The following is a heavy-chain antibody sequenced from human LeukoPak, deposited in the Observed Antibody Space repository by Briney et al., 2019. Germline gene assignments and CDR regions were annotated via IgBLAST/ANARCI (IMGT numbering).Heavy chain of an antibody. Sequence: PGGSLRLSCAAPGFTFSSYGMHWVRQAPGKGLEWVEFIRYDGSNKYYADSVKGRFTISRDNSKNTLYLQMNSLRAEDTAVYYCARDWGNLLQTAPGCLAYWGQGTLVTVSS. J-gene: IGHJ4*02. CDR2: IRYDGSNK. D-gene: IGHD3-16*01. CDR1: GFTFSSYG. CDR3: ARDWGNLLQTAPGCLAY. V-gene: IGHV3-30*02.